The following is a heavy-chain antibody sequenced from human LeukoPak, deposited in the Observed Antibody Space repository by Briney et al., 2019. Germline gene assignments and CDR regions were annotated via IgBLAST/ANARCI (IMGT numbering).Heavy chain of an antibody. CDR3: ARSGYYGDTPAVDY. D-gene: IGHD4-17*01. Sequence: SQTLSLTCTVSGGSISSGDYYWSWIRQPPGKGLEWIGHIYASGSNDYNPSLKSRVTISVDTSKNQFSLKLSSVTAADTAVYYCARSGYYGDTPAVDYWGQGTLVTVSS. CDR1: GGSISSGDYY. V-gene: IGHV4-30-4*01. J-gene: IGHJ4*02. CDR2: IYASGSN.